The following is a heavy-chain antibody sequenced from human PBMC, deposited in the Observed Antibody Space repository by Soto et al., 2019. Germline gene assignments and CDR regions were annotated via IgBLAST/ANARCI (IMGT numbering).Heavy chain of an antibody. V-gene: IGHV4-34*01. J-gene: IGHJ4*02. Sequence: SETLSLTCAVYGGSFSGYYWSWIRQPPGKGLEWIGEINHSGSTNYNPSLKSRVTISVDTSKNQFSLKLSSVTAADTAVYYCARATRHLYSSSWIPFLYWGQGTLVTVSS. D-gene: IGHD6-6*01. CDR3: ARATRHLYSSSWIPFLY. CDR2: INHSGST. CDR1: GGSFSGYY.